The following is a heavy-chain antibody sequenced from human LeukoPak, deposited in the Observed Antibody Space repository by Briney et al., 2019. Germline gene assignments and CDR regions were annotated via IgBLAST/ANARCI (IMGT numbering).Heavy chain of an antibody. Sequence: SETLSLTCTVSGVSISSSSYYWGWIRQPPGKGLEWIGSIYYSGSTYYNPSLKSRVTISVDTSKNQFSLKLSSVTAADTAVYYCARGPSRGSWYWHAFDIWGQGTMVTVSS. CDR1: GVSISSSSYY. D-gene: IGHD6-13*01. V-gene: IGHV4-39*07. CDR3: ARGPSRGSWYWHAFDI. J-gene: IGHJ3*02. CDR2: IYYSGST.